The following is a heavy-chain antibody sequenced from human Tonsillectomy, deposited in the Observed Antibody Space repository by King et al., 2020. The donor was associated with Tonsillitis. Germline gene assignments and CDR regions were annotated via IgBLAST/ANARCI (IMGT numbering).Heavy chain of an antibody. V-gene: IGHV3-30-3*01. CDR1: GFTFSSYA. CDR2: ISYDGSNK. Sequence: VQLVESGGGVVQPGRSLRLSCAASGFTFSSYAMHWVRQAPGKGLEWVAVISYDGSNKYYADSVKGRFTISRDNSKNTLYLQMNSLKAEDTAEDYCPRVGGYRYCSSTSCSTGWFDPWGQGTLVTVSS. CDR3: PRVGGYRYCSSTSCSTGWFDP. D-gene: IGHD2-2*02. J-gene: IGHJ5*02.